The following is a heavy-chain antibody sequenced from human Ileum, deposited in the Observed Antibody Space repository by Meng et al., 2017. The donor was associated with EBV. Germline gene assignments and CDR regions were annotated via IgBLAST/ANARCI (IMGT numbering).Heavy chain of an antibody. V-gene: IGHV4-4*02. CDR2: IYYSGST. D-gene: IGHD3-10*01. Sequence: QGQRQESGPGLVKPSGTLSLTGAVSGGSISRSNWWNWVRQPPGKGLEWIGEIYYSGSTIYNPSLKSRVTISVDKSKNLFSLKLSSVTAADTAVYYCARGYGSGRDYFDYWGQGTLVTVSS. CDR1: GGSISRSNW. CDR3: ARGYGSGRDYFDY. J-gene: IGHJ4*02.